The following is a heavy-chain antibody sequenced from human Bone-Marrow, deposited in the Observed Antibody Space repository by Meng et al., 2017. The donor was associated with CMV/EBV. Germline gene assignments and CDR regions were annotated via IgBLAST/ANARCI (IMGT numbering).Heavy chain of an antibody. CDR1: GYTFTNFG. V-gene: IGHV1-18*01. CDR2: ISAYNGNT. CDR3: ARGRRITIFGVARTADWFDP. J-gene: IGHJ5*02. Sequence: ASVKVSCKTSGYTFTNFGVSWVRQAPGQGLEWMGWISAYNGNTNYAQKLQARVTMTTDTSTSTAYMELRSLRSEDTAVYYCARGRRITIFGVARTADWFDPWGQGTLVTVSS. D-gene: IGHD3-3*01.